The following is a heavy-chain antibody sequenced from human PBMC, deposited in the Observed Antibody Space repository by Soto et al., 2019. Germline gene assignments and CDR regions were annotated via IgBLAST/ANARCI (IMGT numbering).Heavy chain of an antibody. CDR1: GYTFTGYY. CDR3: ARRTDTVTADYGMDV. CDR2: INPNSGGT. J-gene: IGHJ6*02. V-gene: IGHV1-2*04. Sequence: QVQLVQSGAEVKKPGASVKVSCKASGYTFTGYYMHWVRQAPGQGLEWMGWINPNSGGTNYAQKFQGWVTMTRDTSISTAYMELSRLRSDDTAVYYCARRTDTVTADYGMDVWGQGTTVTVSS. D-gene: IGHD4-4*01.